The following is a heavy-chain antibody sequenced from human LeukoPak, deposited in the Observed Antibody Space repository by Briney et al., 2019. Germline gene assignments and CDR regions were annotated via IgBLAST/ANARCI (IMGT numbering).Heavy chain of an antibody. CDR2: MPYDGSNK. CDR1: GFTFSSYG. V-gene: IGHV3-30*03. Sequence: GGSLRLSCAASGFTFSSYGMHWVRQAPGKGLEWVAIMPYDGSNKYYADSVKGRFTISRDNAKNSLYLQMNSLRAEDTAVYYCARDPTDPPVWGQGTLVTVSS. J-gene: IGHJ4*02. CDR3: ARDPTDPPV.